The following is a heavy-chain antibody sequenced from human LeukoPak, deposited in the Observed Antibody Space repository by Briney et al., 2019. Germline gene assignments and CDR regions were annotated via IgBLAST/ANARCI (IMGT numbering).Heavy chain of an antibody. V-gene: IGHV4-4*07. CDR3: ARGYGSGSNWFDP. J-gene: IGHJ5*02. CDR1: GGSISTYY. Sequence: SETLSLTCTVSGGSISTYYWSWIRQPAGKDLEWIGHIYSSGSTNYNPSLKSRVTMSVDTSKNQFSLKLNSVTAADTAVYHCARGYGSGSNWFDPWGQGTLVIVSS. D-gene: IGHD3-10*01. CDR2: IYSSGST.